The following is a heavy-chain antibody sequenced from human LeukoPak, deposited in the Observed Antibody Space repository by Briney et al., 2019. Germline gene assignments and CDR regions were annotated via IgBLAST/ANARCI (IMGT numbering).Heavy chain of an antibody. D-gene: IGHD5-18*01. V-gene: IGHV4-59*11. Sequence: SETLSLTCIVSGGSINSHYWSWIRQPPGKGLEWIGYIYYSGSTNYNPSLKSRVTISVDTSKNQFSLKLSSVTAADTAVYYCARDRGGYTYSHDYWGQGTLVTVSS. J-gene: IGHJ4*02. CDR3: ARDRGGYTYSHDY. CDR2: IYYSGST. CDR1: GGSINSHY.